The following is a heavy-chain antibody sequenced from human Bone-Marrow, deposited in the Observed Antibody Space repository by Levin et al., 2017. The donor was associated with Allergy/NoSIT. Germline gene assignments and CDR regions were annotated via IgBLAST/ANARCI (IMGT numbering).Heavy chain of an antibody. Sequence: GESLKISCAASGFTFSDYYMSWIRQAPGKGLEWIAYTSGTSTRHTNYADSVKGRFTISRDNAKNSLYLQMNSLRAEDTAVYYCARVPYVYTSSSGYFEYWGQGTLVTVSS. D-gene: IGHD6-6*01. CDR2: TSGTSTRHT. J-gene: IGHJ4*03. CDR1: GFTFSDYY. CDR3: ARVPYVYTSSSGYFEY. V-gene: IGHV3-11*06.